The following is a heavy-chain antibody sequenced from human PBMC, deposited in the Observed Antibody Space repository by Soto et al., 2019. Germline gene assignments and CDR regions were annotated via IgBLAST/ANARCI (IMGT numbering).Heavy chain of an antibody. CDR1: GGTFSSYT. Sequence: QVQLVQSGAEVKKPGSSVKVSCKASGGTFSSYTISWVRQAPGQGLEWMGRIIPILGIANYAQKFQGRVTITADKSTSTAYMELSRLRSEDTAVYYCARDRYYYGSGSYPDYAFDIWGQGTMVTVSS. CDR2: IIPILGIA. J-gene: IGHJ3*02. CDR3: ARDRYYYGSGSYPDYAFDI. D-gene: IGHD3-10*01. V-gene: IGHV1-69*08.